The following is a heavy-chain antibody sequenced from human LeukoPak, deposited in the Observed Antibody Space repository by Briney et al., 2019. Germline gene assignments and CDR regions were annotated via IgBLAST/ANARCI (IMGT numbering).Heavy chain of an antibody. CDR3: AREIHYYGSGT. D-gene: IGHD3-10*01. Sequence: SETLSLTCAVYGGSFSGYYWSWIRQPPGKGLEWIGEINHSGSTNYNPSLKSRVTISVDTSKNQFSLKLSSVTAADTAVYYCAREIHYYGSGTWGRGTLVTVSS. CDR2: INHSGST. CDR1: GGSFSGYY. J-gene: IGHJ5*02. V-gene: IGHV4-34*01.